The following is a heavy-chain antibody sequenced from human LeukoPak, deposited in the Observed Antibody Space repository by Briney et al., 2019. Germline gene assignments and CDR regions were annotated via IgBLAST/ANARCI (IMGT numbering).Heavy chain of an antibody. CDR3: ARDPYSGNYGVYYDYYMDV. D-gene: IGHD1-26*01. Sequence: GSLILFCAASGFTFSSSAMSWVRQAPGKGLEWVSNISGSGSGGSTYYADSVKGRSTISRDNAKNSLHLQMDRLRSEATAVYYCARDPYSGNYGVYYDYYMDVWGEGTTVT. CDR1: GFTFSSSA. CDR2: ISGSGSGGST. V-gene: IGHV3-23*01. J-gene: IGHJ6*03.